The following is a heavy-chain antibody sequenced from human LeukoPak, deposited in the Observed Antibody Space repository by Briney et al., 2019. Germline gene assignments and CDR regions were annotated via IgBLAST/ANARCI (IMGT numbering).Heavy chain of an antibody. V-gene: IGHV1-69*04. CDR3: ARDVGKRDSSGYGGLDY. D-gene: IGHD3-22*01. J-gene: IGHJ4*02. CDR1: GGTFSSYT. Sequence: EASVKVSCKASGGTFSSYTISWVRQAPGQGLEWMGRIIPILGIANYAQKFQGRVTITADKSTSTAYMELSSLRSEDTAVYYCARDVGKRDSSGYGGLDYWGQGTLVTVSS. CDR2: IIPILGIA.